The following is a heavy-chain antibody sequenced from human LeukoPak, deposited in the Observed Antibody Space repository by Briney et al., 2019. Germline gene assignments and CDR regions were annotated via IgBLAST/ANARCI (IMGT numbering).Heavy chain of an antibody. CDR1: GFTFSSYG. CDR3: AKDHRRDGYNFDRY. CDR2: IWNDGSNK. J-gene: IGHJ4*02. Sequence: VRSLRLSCAASGFTFSSYGMHWVRQAPGKGLEWVADIWNDGSNKYYADSVKGRFTISRDNSKNTLYLQMNSLRAEDTAVYYCAKDHRRDGYNFDRYWGQGTLVTVSS. V-gene: IGHV3-33*06. D-gene: IGHD5-24*01.